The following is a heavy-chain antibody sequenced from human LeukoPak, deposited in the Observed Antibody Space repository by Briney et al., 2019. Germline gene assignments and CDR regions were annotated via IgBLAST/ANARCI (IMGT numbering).Heavy chain of an antibody. V-gene: IGHV1-2*04. J-gene: IGHJ4*02. D-gene: IGHD2-2*01. CDR2: ISPNSGGT. Sequence: ASVKVSCKASGYTFTDYYMHWVRLAPGQGLEWMGWISPNSGGTNYVQKFQGWVTMTRDTSINTAYMELSRLTSDDTAVYYCASANFLYCSSTSCLFDYWGQGTLVTASS. CDR1: GYTFTDYY. CDR3: ASANFLYCSSTSCLFDY.